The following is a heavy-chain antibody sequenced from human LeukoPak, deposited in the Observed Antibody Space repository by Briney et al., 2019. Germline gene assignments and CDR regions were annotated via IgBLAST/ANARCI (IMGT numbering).Heavy chain of an antibody. D-gene: IGHD2-8*01. CDR2: IYPGDSDT. V-gene: IGHV5-51*01. CDR1: GYSFISYW. CDR3: ARHRMKPRYYYYYMDV. Sequence: GESLKISCKGSGYSFISYWIGWGRQMPGKGLVWMGIIYPGDSDTRYSPSFQGQVTISADKSISTAYLQWSSLKASDTAMYYCARHRMKPRYYYYYMDVWGKGTTVTVSS. J-gene: IGHJ6*03.